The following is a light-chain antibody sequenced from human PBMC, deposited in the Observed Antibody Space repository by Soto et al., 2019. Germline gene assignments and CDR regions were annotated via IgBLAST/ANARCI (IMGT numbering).Light chain of an antibody. Sequence: EVVLTQSPGTLSLSPGERATLSCRASQSVTTQLAWYQQKPGQAPRLIIHGASSRATGVPDRFSGRGSGTEFTLAISRLQSEDFAVYYCQQYNTWPLTFGGGTKVDIK. V-gene: IGKV3D-15*01. CDR2: GAS. J-gene: IGKJ4*01. CDR1: QSVTTQ. CDR3: QQYNTWPLT.